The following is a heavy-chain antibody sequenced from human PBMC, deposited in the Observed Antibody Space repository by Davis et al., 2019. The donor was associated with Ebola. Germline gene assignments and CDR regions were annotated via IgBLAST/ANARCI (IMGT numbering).Heavy chain of an antibody. CDR1: GGSISSYY. CDR3: ARLRSRGGWFDP. CDR2: IYYSGST. D-gene: IGHD3-16*01. Sequence: PSETLSLTCTVSGGSISSYYWSWIRQPPGKGLEWIGYIYYSGSTNYNPSLKSRVTISVDTSKNQFSLKLSSVTAADTAVYYCARLRSRGGWFDPWGQGTLVTVSS. V-gene: IGHV4-59*12. J-gene: IGHJ5*02.